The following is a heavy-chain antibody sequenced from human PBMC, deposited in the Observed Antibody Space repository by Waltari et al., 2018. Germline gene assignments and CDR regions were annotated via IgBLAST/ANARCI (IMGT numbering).Heavy chain of an antibody. J-gene: IGHJ4*02. D-gene: IGHD6-19*01. Sequence: EVPLVESGGGLLQPGGSLRLFCSASGFIVSSNYMSWFRKDPGGGMEWVSLIYSGGSTYYADSVKGRFTISRDNSKNTLYLKMDSLSVEDTAVYYCARWQQWPVRAFDYWGQGTLVTVSS. CDR2: IYSGGST. V-gene: IGHV3-53*01. CDR3: ARWQQWPVRAFDY. CDR1: GFIVSSNY.